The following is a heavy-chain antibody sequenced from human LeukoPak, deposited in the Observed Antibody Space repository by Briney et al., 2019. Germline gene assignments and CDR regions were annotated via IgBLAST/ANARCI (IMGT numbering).Heavy chain of an antibody. Sequence: GGSLRLSCAASGFTFSSYAMHWVRQAPGKGLEWVAVISYDGSNKYYADSVKGRFTISRDNSKNTLYLQMNSLRAEDTAVYYCAKDQVGATRGYFDYWGQGTLVTVSS. D-gene: IGHD1-26*01. CDR2: ISYDGSNK. CDR3: AKDQVGATRGYFDY. CDR1: GFTFSSYA. V-gene: IGHV3-30*01. J-gene: IGHJ4*02.